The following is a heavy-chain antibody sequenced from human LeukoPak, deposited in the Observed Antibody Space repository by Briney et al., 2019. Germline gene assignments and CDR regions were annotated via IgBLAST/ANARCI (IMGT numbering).Heavy chain of an antibody. CDR3: THYYDGSGYYGAFDS. CDR2: IRSKAKSYAT. V-gene: IGHV3-73*01. J-gene: IGHJ3*02. Sequence: PGGSLRLSCAASGFTFSDSAVHWVHQASGKGLEWVGRIRSKAKSYATAYAASVKGRFTISRDDSETTAYLQMNSLKTEDTAVYYCTHYYDGSGYYGAFDSWGQGTMVTVSS. D-gene: IGHD3-22*01. CDR1: GFTFSDSA.